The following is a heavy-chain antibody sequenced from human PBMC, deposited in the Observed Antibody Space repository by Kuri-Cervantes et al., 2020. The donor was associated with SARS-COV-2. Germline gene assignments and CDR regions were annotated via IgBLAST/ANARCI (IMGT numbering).Heavy chain of an antibody. D-gene: IGHD3-3*01. CDR3: ARRTYYDFWSGYFDY. J-gene: IGHJ4*02. V-gene: IGHV4-39*01. CDR1: GGSISSSSYY. CDR2: IYYSGST. Sequence: SETLSLTCTVSGGSISSSSYYWGWIRQPPGKGLEWIGSIYYSGSTYYNPSLKSRVTISVDTSKNQFSLKLSSVTAVDTAVYYCARRTYYDFWSGYFDYWGQGTLVTSPQ.